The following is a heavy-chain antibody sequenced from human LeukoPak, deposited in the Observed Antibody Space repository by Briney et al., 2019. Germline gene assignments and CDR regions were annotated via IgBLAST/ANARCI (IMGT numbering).Heavy chain of an antibody. CDR3: GRLARNAWYAVDY. V-gene: IGHV3-7*01. CDR1: DFTFSFYW. J-gene: IGHJ4*02. Sequence: PGGSLRLSCAASDFTFSFYWMTWFRQAPGEGLEWVANILPDGSEKYYLDSVKGRFTISRDNPTNSLYLQINSLRAEDTALYYCGRLARNAWYAVDYWGQGTLVTVSS. CDR2: ILPDGSEK. D-gene: IGHD6-19*01.